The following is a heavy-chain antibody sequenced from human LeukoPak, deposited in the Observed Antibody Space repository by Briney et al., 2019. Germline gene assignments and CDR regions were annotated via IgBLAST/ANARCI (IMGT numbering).Heavy chain of an antibody. J-gene: IGHJ5*02. CDR3: AREARRRWFDP. CDR1: GGSISSSSYY. Sequence: SSETLSLTCTVSGGSISSSSYYWGWIRQPPGKGLEWIGSIYHSGSTYYNPSLKSRVTISVDTSKNQFSLKLSSVTAADTAVYYCAREARRRWFDPWGQGTLVTVSS. CDR2: IYHSGST. V-gene: IGHV4-39*07.